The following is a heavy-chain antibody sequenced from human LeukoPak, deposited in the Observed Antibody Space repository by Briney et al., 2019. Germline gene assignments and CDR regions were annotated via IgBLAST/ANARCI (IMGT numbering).Heavy chain of an antibody. CDR3: ATDTHWVAGDV. J-gene: IGHJ6*02. CDR2: IYSGGTT. D-gene: IGHD7-27*01. CDR1: GFSVNNKY. V-gene: IGHV3-53*01. Sequence: GGTLRPSCAASGFSVNNKYMSRVRQAPGKGLEWVSIIYSGGTTFYADSVEGRFTVSRDNARNSLYLQMSSLRPEDTAVYYCATDTHWVAGDVWGQGTTVTVSS.